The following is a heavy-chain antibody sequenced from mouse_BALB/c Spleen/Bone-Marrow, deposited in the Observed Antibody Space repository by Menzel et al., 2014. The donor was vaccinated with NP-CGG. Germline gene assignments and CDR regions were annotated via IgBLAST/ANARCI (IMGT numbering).Heavy chain of an antibody. CDR2: IYPGSGNP. Sequence: LQESGPELVKPGASVKISCKASGYTFTDYYINWVKQKPGQGLEWIGWIYPGSGNPKFNERFKGKATLTVDTSSSTAYMQLSSLTSEYTAVYFCARILYWYFDVWGAGTTVTVSA. J-gene: IGHJ1*01. CDR1: GYTFTDYY. CDR3: ARILYWYFDV. V-gene: IGHV1-84*02.